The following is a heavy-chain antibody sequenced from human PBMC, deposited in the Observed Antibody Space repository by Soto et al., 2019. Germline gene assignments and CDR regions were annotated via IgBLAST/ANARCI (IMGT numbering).Heavy chain of an antibody. CDR1: GDSVTSNVW. CDR2: AYHNGLT. CDR3: ARDAAVPGESDRFDY. Sequence: SETLSLTCAVSGDSVTSNVWWSWVRQPPGKGLEWIGEAYHNGLTDYNPSLKSRVTMSVDASKNEFSLKLTSLTAADTAIYYCARDAAVPGESDRFDYWGQGTLVTVSS. V-gene: IGHV4-4*02. D-gene: IGHD6-19*01. J-gene: IGHJ4*02.